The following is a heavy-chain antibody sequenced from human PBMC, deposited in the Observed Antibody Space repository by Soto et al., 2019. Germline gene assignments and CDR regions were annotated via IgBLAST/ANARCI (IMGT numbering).Heavy chain of an antibody. Sequence: ASVKVSCKASGYTFTDYYMHWVRQAPGQGLEWMGWINPKSGGTNYAQNFQGRITMTRDTSISTAYMELSRLRSDDTAVYYCARDGRYCSVTTCSGYSYGLIFWCQGTSVTVSS. J-gene: IGHJ6*02. D-gene: IGHD2-2*01. CDR3: ARDGRYCSVTTCSGYSYGLIF. V-gene: IGHV1-2*02. CDR1: GYTFTDYY. CDR2: INPKSGGT.